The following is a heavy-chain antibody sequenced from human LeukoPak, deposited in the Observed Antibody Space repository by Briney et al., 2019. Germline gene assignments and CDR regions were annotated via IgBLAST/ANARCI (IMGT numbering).Heavy chain of an antibody. D-gene: IGHD6-19*01. V-gene: IGHV3-66*01. Sequence: GGSLRLSCAASGFTVSSKYMSWVRQAPGKGLEWVSVTHSGGSTYYADSVKGRFTISRDNSKNMIYLEMNSLRAEDTAVYYCAKERNLEIAVAGTIFDYWGQGTLVTVSS. CDR2: THSGGST. J-gene: IGHJ4*02. CDR3: AKERNLEIAVAGTIFDY. CDR1: GFTVSSKY.